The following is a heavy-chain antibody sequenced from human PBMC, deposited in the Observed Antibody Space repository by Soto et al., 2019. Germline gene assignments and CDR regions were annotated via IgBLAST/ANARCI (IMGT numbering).Heavy chain of an antibody. D-gene: IGHD2-21*02. J-gene: IGHJ6*02. V-gene: IGHV1-58*02. CDR3: AADSRGGSYGGNSYYYYYGMDV. CDR1: VFTFTSSA. Sequence: GASVKVSCKASVFTFTSSAIQWVRQARGQRLEWIGWIVVGSGNTNYAQKFQERVTITRDMSTSTAYMELSSLRSEDTAVYYCAADSRGGSYGGNSYYYYYGMDVWGQGTTVTVSS. CDR2: IVVGSGNT.